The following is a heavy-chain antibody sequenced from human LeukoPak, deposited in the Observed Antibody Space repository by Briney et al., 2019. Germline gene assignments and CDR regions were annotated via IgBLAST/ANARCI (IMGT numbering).Heavy chain of an antibody. Sequence: KPSETLSLTCAVSGGSVTSSDWWSWVRQPPGKGLEWIGEVHHSETARYNPSLGSRVTLSVDKSKNQFFLRLSSVTAADTAIYYCARVDGYSYGPYYFYYPMAVWGQGTTVIVSS. CDR2: VHHSETA. D-gene: IGHD5-18*01. CDR1: GGSVTSSDW. J-gene: IGHJ6*02. V-gene: IGHV4-4*02. CDR3: ARVDGYSYGPYYFYYPMAV.